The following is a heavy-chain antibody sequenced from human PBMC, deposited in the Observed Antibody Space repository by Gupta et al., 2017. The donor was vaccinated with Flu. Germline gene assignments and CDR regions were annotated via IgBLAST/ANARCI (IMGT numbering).Heavy chain of an antibody. CDR3: AAQLYCSSTSCYYYYYGMDV. CDR1: GFTFTSSA. CDR2: IVVGSGNT. Sequence: QMQLVQSGPEVKKPGTSVKVSCKASGFTFTSSAMQWVRQARGQRLEWIGWIVVGSGNTNYAQKFQERVTMTRDMSTSTAYMELSSLRSEDTAVYYCAAQLYCSSTSCYYYYYGMDVWGQGTTVTVSS. V-gene: IGHV1-58*02. D-gene: IGHD2-2*01. J-gene: IGHJ6*02.